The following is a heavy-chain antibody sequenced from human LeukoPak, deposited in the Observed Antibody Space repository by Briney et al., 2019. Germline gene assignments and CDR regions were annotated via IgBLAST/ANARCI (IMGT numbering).Heavy chain of an antibody. D-gene: IGHD3-9*01. J-gene: IGHJ5*02. V-gene: IGHV4-59*01. CDR1: GGSISSYY. CDR3: ARAQRYYDILTGYYGRWFDP. CDR2: IYYSGST. Sequence: KSSETLSLTCTVSGGSISSYYWSWIRQPPGKGLEWIGYIYYSGSTNYNPSLKSRVTISVDTSKNQFSLKLSSVTAADTAVYYCARAQRYYDILTGYYGRWFDPWGQGTLVTVSS.